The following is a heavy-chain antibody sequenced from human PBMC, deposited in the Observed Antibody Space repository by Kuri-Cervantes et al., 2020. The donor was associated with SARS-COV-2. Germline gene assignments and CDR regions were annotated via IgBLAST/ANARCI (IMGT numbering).Heavy chain of an antibody. CDR1: GIHFKSYA. J-gene: IGHJ6*02. V-gene: IGHV3-23*01. D-gene: IGHD3-3*01. CDR3: ARDNRYYDFWSGYPTYYYYGMDV. CDR2: ICGSGGSK. Sequence: LSLLCAASGIHFKSYAMRWVRQAPGKGLEWVSAICGSGGSKFYADSVKGRFTIPRENAKNTLYLQMNSLRAEDTAVYYCARDNRYYDFWSGYPTYYYYGMDVWGQGTTVTVSS.